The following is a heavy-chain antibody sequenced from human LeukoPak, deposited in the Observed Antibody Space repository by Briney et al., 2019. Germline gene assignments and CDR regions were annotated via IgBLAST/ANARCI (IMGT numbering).Heavy chain of an antibody. Sequence: GGSLRLSCAASAFTFSNYAMHWVRQAPGKGLEWVGVIFFDGTTKYYADSVKGRFTISRDNSKNTLYLQMNSLRPEDTAVYYCARDWGVGGRPGYMDVWGKGTTVTVSS. V-gene: IGHV3-30*04. CDR1: AFTFSNYA. D-gene: IGHD6-6*01. J-gene: IGHJ6*03. CDR2: IFFDGTTK. CDR3: ARDWGVGGRPGYMDV.